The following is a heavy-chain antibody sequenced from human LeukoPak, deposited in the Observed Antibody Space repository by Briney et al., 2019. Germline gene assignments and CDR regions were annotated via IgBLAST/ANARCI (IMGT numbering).Heavy chain of an antibody. CDR1: GCTFSSYS. D-gene: IGHD6-19*01. J-gene: IGHJ4*02. V-gene: IGHV3-48*01. CDR2: ISSSSSTI. Sequence: GGSLRLSCAASGCTFSSYSMNWVRQAPGKGLEWVSYISSSSSTIYYADSVKGRFTISRDNAKNSLYLQMNSLRAEDTAVYYCARDQYSSGWYGWSFGATSDDYWGQGTLVTVSS. CDR3: ARDQYSSGWYGWSFGATSDDY.